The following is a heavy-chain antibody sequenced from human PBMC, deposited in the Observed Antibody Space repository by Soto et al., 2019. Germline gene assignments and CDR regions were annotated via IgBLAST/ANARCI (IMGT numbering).Heavy chain of an antibody. J-gene: IGHJ4*02. V-gene: IGHV3-30*03. D-gene: IGHD3-16*01. CDR3: GGGHYFSDY. CDR2: ISNDGSNK. Sequence: QVQLVESGGGVVQPGRSLRLSCAASGFTFSSYCMHWVRQAPGKGLEWVALISNDGSNKYYVDSVKGRFTISRDNSKNTLYLQMNSLRAEDTAVYYCGGGHYFSDYWGQGTLITVSS. CDR1: GFTFSSYC.